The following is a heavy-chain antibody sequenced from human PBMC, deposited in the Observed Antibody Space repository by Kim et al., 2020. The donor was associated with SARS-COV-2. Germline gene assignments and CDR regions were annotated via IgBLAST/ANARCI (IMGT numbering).Heavy chain of an antibody. Sequence: NPSRKRRVTISVDTSKNQFSLKLSSVTAADTAVYYCASSKGAYSGSYLDYWGQGTLVTVSS. CDR3: ASSKGAYSGSYLDY. V-gene: IGHV4-59*01. D-gene: IGHD1-26*01. J-gene: IGHJ4*02.